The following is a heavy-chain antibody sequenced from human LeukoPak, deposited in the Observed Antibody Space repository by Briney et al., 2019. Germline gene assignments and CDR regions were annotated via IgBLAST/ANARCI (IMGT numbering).Heavy chain of an antibody. V-gene: IGHV1-2*04. CDR2: INPNSGGT. Sequence: ASVKVSCKASGYTFTGYYMHWVRQAPGQGLEWMGWINPNSGGTNYAQKFEGFVTMTRDTSISTAYMELTSLSSDDTAVYYCARGRHFDANGYYAAFYFDHWGQGTLVTVSS. D-gene: IGHD3-22*01. CDR3: ARGRHFDANGYYAAFYFDH. CDR1: GYTFTGYY. J-gene: IGHJ4*02.